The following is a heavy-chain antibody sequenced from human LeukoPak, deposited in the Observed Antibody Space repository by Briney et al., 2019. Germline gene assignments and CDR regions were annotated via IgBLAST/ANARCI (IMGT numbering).Heavy chain of an antibody. J-gene: IGHJ4*02. CDR2: ISGSGGST. V-gene: IGHV3-23*01. D-gene: IGHD6-13*01. CDR1: GFTFSSYA. Sequence: PGGSLRLSCAASGFTFSSYAMSWVRQAPGKGLEWVSAISGSGGSTYYADSVKGRFTISRDNSKNTLYLQMNSLRAEDTAVYYCARHYSSSWYGYFDYWGRGTLVTVSS. CDR3: ARHYSSSWYGYFDY.